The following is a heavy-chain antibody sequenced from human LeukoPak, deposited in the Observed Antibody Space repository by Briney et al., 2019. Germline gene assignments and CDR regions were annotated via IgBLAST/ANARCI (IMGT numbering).Heavy chain of an antibody. V-gene: IGHV4-34*01. J-gene: IGHJ6*03. D-gene: IGHD1-14*01. Sequence: SETLSLTCAVYGGSFSGYYWSWIRQPPGKGLEWIGEINHSGSTNYNPSLKSRVTISVDTSKNQFSLKLSPVTAADTAVYYCARQPEGYYYYMDVWGKGTTVTVSS. CDR1: GGSFSGYY. CDR2: INHSGST. CDR3: ARQPEGYYYYMDV.